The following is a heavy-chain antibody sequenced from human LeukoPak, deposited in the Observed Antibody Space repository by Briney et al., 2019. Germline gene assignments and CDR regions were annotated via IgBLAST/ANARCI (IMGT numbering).Heavy chain of an antibody. CDR3: ASSRGGSGYPDAFDI. D-gene: IGHD3-3*01. J-gene: IGHJ3*02. CDR2: INPSGGST. CDR1: GYTFTSYY. Sequence: ASVKVSCKASGYTFTSYYMHWVRQAPGQGLEWMGIINPSGGSTSYAQKFQGRVTMTRDTSTSTVYMELSSLRSEDTAVYYCASSRGGSGYPDAFDIWGQGTMVTVSS. V-gene: IGHV1-46*01.